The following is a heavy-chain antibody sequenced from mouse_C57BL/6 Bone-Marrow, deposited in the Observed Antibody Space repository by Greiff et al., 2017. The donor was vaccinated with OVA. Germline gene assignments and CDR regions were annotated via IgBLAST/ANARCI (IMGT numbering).Heavy chain of an antibody. D-gene: IGHD2-3*01. CDR1: GYTFTSYW. Sequence: QVQLQQSGAELVKPGASVKLSCKASGYTFTSYWMHWVKQRPGQGLEWIGMIHPNSGSTNYNEKFKSKATLTVDKSSSTAYMQLSSLTSEDSAVYYCARDGYYGLAWFAYWGQGTLVTVSA. CDR2: IHPNSGST. CDR3: ARDGYYGLAWFAY. V-gene: IGHV1-64*01. J-gene: IGHJ3*01.